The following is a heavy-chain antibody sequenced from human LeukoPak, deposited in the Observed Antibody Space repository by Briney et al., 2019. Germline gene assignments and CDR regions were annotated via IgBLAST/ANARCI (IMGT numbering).Heavy chain of an antibody. J-gene: IGHJ4*02. CDR3: ARYGKIYGDYDNYFDY. V-gene: IGHV4-59*01. CDR1: GGSISSYY. D-gene: IGHD4-17*01. Sequence: KPSETLSLTCTVSGGSISSYYWSWIRQPPGKGLEWIGYIYHSGSTNYNPSLKSRVTISVDTSKNQFSLKLSSVTAADTAVYYCARYGKIYGDYDNYFDYWGQGTLVTVSS. CDR2: IYHSGST.